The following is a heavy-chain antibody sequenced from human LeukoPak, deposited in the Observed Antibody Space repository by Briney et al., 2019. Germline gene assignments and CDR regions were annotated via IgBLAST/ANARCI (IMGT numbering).Heavy chain of an antibody. V-gene: IGHV3-30*12. J-gene: IGHJ2*01. CDR2: ISYDGTTK. CDR1: GFRFSDYG. CDR3: TRGQEGYYFDF. D-gene: IGHD5-18*01. Sequence: PGGSLRLSCAASGFRFSDYGMHWIRQAPGKGLEWVAVISYDGTTKYFADSVRGRFTISRDNSRNTVNLQMNSLRAEDTALYFCTRGQEGYYFDFWGRGTWVIVSS.